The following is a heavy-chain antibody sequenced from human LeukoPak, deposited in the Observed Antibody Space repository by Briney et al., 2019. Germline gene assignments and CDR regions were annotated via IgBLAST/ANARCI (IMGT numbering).Heavy chain of an antibody. CDR3: AKDGASYYYDSSDYPPFDY. Sequence: GGSLRLSCAASGFTFSSYAMSWVRQAPGKGLEWVSGVSGTGGSTYYADSVKGRFTISRDNYKNTLYLQMNSLRAEDTAVYYCAKDGASYYYDSSDYPPFDYWGQGTLVTVSS. D-gene: IGHD3-22*01. V-gene: IGHV3-23*01. CDR1: GFTFSSYA. J-gene: IGHJ4*02. CDR2: VSGTGGST.